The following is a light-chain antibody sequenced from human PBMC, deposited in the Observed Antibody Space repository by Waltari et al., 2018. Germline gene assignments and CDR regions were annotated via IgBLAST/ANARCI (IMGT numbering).Light chain of an antibody. CDR3: QQRRNWPLT. J-gene: IGKJ4*01. V-gene: IGKV3-11*01. Sequence: EIVLTQSPAILSFSPGERATLSCRASKSVGTYLPWYQQRPGQSPRLLIYDASYRATGIPARFSGSGSETDFTLTISSLQPEDFAVYYCQQRRNWPLTFGGGTRVQ. CDR2: DAS. CDR1: KSVGTY.